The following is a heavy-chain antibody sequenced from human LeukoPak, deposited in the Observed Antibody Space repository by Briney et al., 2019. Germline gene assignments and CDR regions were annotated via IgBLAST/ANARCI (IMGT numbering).Heavy chain of an antibody. V-gene: IGHV4-59*01. CDR1: GGSISNYY. J-gene: IGHJ4*02. Sequence: PSETLSLTCTVSGGSISNYYWSWLRQPPGKKLEWIGYISHSGTTSYSPSLKSRVTMSGDTSKNQFSLNLTSVTAADTAVYYCAIAATYGSVGYWGQGTLVTVSS. D-gene: IGHD2-15*01. CDR2: ISHSGTT. CDR3: AIAATYGSVGY.